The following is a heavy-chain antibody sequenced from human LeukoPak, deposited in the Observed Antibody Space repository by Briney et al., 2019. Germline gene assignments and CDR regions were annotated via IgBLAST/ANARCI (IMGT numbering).Heavy chain of an antibody. CDR3: AKDYFRVVATMRDY. V-gene: IGHV3-20*04. J-gene: IGHJ4*02. Sequence: PGGSLRLSCAASGFTFDDYGMSWVRQAPGKGLEWVSGINWNGGSTGYADSVKGRFTISRDNAKNTLYLQMNSLRAEDTAVYYCAKDYFRVVATMRDYWGQGTLVTVSS. CDR2: INWNGGST. D-gene: IGHD5-12*01. CDR1: GFTFDDYG.